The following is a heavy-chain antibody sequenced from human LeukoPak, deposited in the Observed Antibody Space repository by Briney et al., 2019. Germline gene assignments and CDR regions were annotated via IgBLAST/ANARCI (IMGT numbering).Heavy chain of an antibody. J-gene: IGHJ5*01. CDR3: ARGDYSNGYPYQIDS. D-gene: IGHD3-3*01. CDR2: INPSRGDT. CDR1: GYSFTDYH. Sequence: VASVKVSCKASGYSFTDYHINWVRQAPGQGLGWMGWINPSRGDTRYAQKFQDRVTMTRDTPITTAFLDLSSLTSDDTAVYYCARGDYSNGYPYQIDSWGQGTLVTVSS. V-gene: IGHV1-2*02.